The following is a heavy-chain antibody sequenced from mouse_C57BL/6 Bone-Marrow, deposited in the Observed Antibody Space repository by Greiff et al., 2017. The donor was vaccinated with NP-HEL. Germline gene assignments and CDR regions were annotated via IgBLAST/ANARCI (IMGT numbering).Heavy chain of an antibody. CDR1: GFTFSSYG. Sequence: EVMLVESGGDLVKPGGSLKLSCAASGFTFSSYGMSWVRQTPDKRLEWVATISSGGSYTYYPDSVKGRFTISRDNAKNTLYLQMSSLKSEDTAMYYCARQNTTVAWYFDVWGTGTTVTVSS. J-gene: IGHJ1*03. CDR3: ARQNTTVAWYFDV. D-gene: IGHD1-1*01. V-gene: IGHV5-6*01. CDR2: ISSGGSYT.